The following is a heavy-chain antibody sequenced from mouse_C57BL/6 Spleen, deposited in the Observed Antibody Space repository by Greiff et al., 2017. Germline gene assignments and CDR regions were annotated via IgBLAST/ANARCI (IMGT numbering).Heavy chain of an antibody. CDR1: GFTFSDYG. CDR3: ARPLSGVYAMDY. J-gene: IGHJ4*01. V-gene: IGHV5-17*01. CDR2: ISSGSSTI. D-gene: IGHD4-1*01. Sequence: EVKVEESGGGLVKPGGSLKLSCAASGFTFSDYGMHWVRQAPEKGLEWVAYISSGSSTIYYADTVKGRFTISRDNAMNTLFLQMTSLRSEDTAMYYCARPLSGVYAMDYWGQGTSVTVSS.